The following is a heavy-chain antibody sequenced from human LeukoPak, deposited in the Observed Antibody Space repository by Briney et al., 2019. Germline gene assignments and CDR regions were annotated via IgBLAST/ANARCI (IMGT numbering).Heavy chain of an antibody. CDR1: GFTFSNYA. V-gene: IGHV3-30*04. CDR3: ARDRRGAYGGDFFDY. CDR2: ISYDGSEK. Sequence: GGSLRLSCAASGFTFSNYAMHWVRQAPGKGLEWMAIISYDGSEKYYPDSVKGRFIISRDDSKNTLYLQMNSLRAEDTAVYYCARDRRGAYGGDFFDYWGQGTLVTVSS. D-gene: IGHD2-21*01. J-gene: IGHJ4*02.